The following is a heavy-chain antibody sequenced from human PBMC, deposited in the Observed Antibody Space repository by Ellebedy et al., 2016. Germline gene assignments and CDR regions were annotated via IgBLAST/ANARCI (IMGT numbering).Heavy chain of an antibody. CDR3: ARGVNYAFDY. CDR1: GLTFSTNA. CDR2: MTISGETT. J-gene: IGHJ4*02. V-gene: IGHV3-48*01. Sequence: GGSLRLSXVASGLTFSTNAMNWVRQAPGMGLELISHMTISGETTYYADSVKDRFTMSRDNARNTLYLQMNNLGGEDTAVYYCARGVNYAFDYWGQGALVTVSS. D-gene: IGHD3-16*01.